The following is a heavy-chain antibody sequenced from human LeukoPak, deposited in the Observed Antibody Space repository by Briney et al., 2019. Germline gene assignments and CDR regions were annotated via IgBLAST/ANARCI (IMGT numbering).Heavy chain of an antibody. CDR3: ARARDSSWDY. CDR1: GFTFSSYW. Sequence: PGGSLRLSCAASGFTFSSYWMSWVRQAPGKGLEWVANIKDDGSEKYYVDSVKGRFTISRDDAKNSLYLQMNSLRAEDTAVYYCARARDSSWDYWGQGTLVTVFS. CDR2: IKDDGSEK. D-gene: IGHD6-13*01. V-gene: IGHV3-7*03. J-gene: IGHJ4*02.